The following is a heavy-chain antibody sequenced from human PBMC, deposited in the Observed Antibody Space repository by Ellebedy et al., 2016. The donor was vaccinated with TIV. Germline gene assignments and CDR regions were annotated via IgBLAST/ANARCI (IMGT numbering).Heavy chain of an antibody. CDR1: GFSFRNYW. CDR2: IYQDGSDQ. D-gene: IGHD4-17*01. Sequence: GESLKISCAASGFSFRNYWMGWVRQAPGKGLEWVANIYQDGSDQYYVDSVKGRFTISRYNANKSLFLQMNNLRVEDTAVYYCARRGSYGDYAVQINSWFDTWGRGTLVTVSS. J-gene: IGHJ5*02. CDR3: ARRGSYGDYAVQINSWFDT. V-gene: IGHV3-7*01.